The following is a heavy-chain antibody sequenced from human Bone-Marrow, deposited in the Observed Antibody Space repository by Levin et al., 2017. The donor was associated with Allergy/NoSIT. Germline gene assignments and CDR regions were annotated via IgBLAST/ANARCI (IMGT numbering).Heavy chain of an antibody. CDR3: ARDTEEEVEYRGYDRFDY. D-gene: IGHD5-12*01. CDR1: GFTFSSYW. Sequence: GESLKISCAASGFTFSSYWMSWVRQAPGKGLEWVANIKQDGSEKYYVDSVKGRFTISRDNAKNSLYLQMNSLRAEDTAVYYCARDTEEEVEYRGYDRFDYWGQGTLVTVSS. CDR2: IKQDGSEK. V-gene: IGHV3-7*03. J-gene: IGHJ4*02.